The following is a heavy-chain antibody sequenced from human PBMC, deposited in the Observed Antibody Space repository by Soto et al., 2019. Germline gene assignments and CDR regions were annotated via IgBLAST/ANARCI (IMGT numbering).Heavy chain of an antibody. V-gene: IGHV1-3*01. CDR1: GYTFTSYA. J-gene: IGHJ4*02. D-gene: IGHD2-15*01. Sequence: EASVKVSCKASGYTFTSYAMHWVRQAPGQRLEWMGWINAGNGNTKYSQKFQGRVTITRDTSASTAYMELSSLRSEDTAVYYCARDRLIRAVVAASSFDYWGQGTLVTVSS. CDR3: ARDRLIRAVVAASSFDY. CDR2: INAGNGNT.